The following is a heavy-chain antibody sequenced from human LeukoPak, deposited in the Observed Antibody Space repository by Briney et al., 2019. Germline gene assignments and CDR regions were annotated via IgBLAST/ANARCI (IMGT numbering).Heavy chain of an antibody. CDR2: INTKSGRT. CDR1: GYGFTDYY. J-gene: IGHJ5*02. D-gene: IGHD3-3*01. V-gene: IGHV1-2*02. Sequence: ASVRVSCKTSGYGFTDYYIHWVRQAPGQGLEWMGWINTKSGRTSSARKFQGRVTMTRDPSITTVYMDMAWPTSDDTAIYSCARADFIDAGPYLIGPWGQGTLVTVSS. CDR3: ARADFIDAGPYLIGP.